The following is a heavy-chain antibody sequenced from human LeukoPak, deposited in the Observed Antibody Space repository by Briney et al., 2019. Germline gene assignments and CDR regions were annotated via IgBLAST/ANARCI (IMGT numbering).Heavy chain of an antibody. V-gene: IGHV3-23*01. CDR1: GLTFSSYV. J-gene: IGHJ4*02. Sequence: GGSLRLSCAASGLTFSSYVMSWVRQAPGKGLEWVSAITGAGGGTNYADSVKGRFTISRDNSKNTLYLQMNSLRAEDTAVYYCAKETSSGNFVTIDCWGQGTLVTVSS. CDR3: AKETSSGNFVTIDC. D-gene: IGHD1-26*01. CDR2: ITGAGGGT.